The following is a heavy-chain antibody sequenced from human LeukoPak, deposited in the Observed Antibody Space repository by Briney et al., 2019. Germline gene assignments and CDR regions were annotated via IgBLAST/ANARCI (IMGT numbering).Heavy chain of an antibody. V-gene: IGHV4-34*01. CDR1: GGSFSGYY. Sequence: SETLSLTCAVYGGSFSGYYWSWIRQPPGKVLEWIGEINHSGSTNYNPSLKSRVTISVDTSKNQFSLKLSSVTAADTAVYYCARGAYCSTSCYTYSWFDPCGQGTLVTVSS. CDR3: ARGAYCSTSCYTYSWFDP. D-gene: IGHD2-2*02. J-gene: IGHJ5*02. CDR2: INHSGST.